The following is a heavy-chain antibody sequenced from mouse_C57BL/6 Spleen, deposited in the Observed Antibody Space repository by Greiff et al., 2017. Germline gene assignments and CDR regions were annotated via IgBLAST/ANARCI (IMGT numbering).Heavy chain of an antibody. Sequence: VQLQQSGAELVKPGASVKISCKASGYAFSSYWMNWVKQRPGKGLEWIGQIYPGDGDTNYNGKFKGKATLTADKSSSTAYMQLSSLTSEDSAVYFCARAYYGRAWFAYWGQGTLVTVSA. V-gene: IGHV1-80*01. CDR3: ARAYYGRAWFAY. D-gene: IGHD1-1*01. J-gene: IGHJ3*01. CDR2: IYPGDGDT. CDR1: GYAFSSYW.